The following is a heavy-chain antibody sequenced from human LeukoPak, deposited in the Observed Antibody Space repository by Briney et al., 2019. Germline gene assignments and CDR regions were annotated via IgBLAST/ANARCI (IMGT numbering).Heavy chain of an antibody. CDR1: GGSFSGYY. Sequence: PSETLSLTCAVYGGSFSGYYWSWIRQPPGKGLEWIGEINHSGSTNHNPSLKSRVTISVDTSKNQFSLKLSSVTAADTAVYYCARVTRASYYYYYGMDVWGQGTTVTVSS. CDR2: INHSGST. D-gene: IGHD3-16*01. CDR3: ARVTRASYYYYYGMDV. J-gene: IGHJ6*02. V-gene: IGHV4-34*01.